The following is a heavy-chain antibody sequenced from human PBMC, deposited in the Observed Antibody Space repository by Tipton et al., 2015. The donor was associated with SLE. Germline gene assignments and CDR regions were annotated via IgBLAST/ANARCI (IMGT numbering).Heavy chain of an antibody. Sequence: LRLSCAVSGGSISGYYWSWIRQPPGKELEWIGYIHYSGTTDYNPSLRSRVTMSIDTSRNQFSLNLNSVIPADTAMYYCARDYYGSGFDAFDIWGQGTMVTVSS. CDR3: ARDYYGSGFDAFDI. CDR2: IHYSGTT. J-gene: IGHJ3*02. V-gene: IGHV4-59*01. CDR1: GGSISGYY. D-gene: IGHD3-10*01.